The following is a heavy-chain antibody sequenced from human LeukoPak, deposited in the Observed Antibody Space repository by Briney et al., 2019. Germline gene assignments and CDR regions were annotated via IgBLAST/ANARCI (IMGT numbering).Heavy chain of an antibody. CDR3: ARSVTIFGVVSDPPFFDY. V-gene: IGHV4-4*07. CDR1: GGSISSYY. CDR2: IYTSGST. J-gene: IGHJ4*02. Sequence: SQTLSLTCTVSGGSISSYYWSWIWQPAGKGLEWIGRIYTSGSTNYNPSLKSRVTMSVDTSKNQFSLKLSSVTAADTAVYYCARSVTIFGVVSDPPFFDYWGQGTLVTVSS. D-gene: IGHD3-3*01.